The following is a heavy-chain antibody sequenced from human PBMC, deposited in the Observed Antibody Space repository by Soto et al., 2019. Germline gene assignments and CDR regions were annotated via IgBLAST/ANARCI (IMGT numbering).Heavy chain of an antibody. CDR1: GFTFRPYS. J-gene: IGHJ3*02. CDR3: VRDRMWEQWLGPHDAFEI. D-gene: IGHD6-19*01. CDR2: ISSTSSTI. Sequence: GGSLRLSCAASGFTFRPYSMSWVRQAPGKGLEWISYISSTSSTIYYADSVKGRFTISRDNAKNSLWLQMNSLRDEDTAMYYCVRDRMWEQWLGPHDAFEIWGQGTMVTVSS. V-gene: IGHV3-48*02.